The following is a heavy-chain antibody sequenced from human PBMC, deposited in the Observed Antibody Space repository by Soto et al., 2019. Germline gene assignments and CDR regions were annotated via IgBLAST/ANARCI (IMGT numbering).Heavy chain of an antibody. Sequence: GASVKVSCKVSGYTLTELSMHWVRQAPGKGLEWMGGFDPEDGETIYAQKFQGGVTMTEDTSTDTAYMELSSLRSEDTAVYYCATDLRGFGELTYYFDYWGQGTLVTVSS. CDR2: FDPEDGET. V-gene: IGHV1-24*01. J-gene: IGHJ4*02. CDR1: GYTLTELS. D-gene: IGHD3-10*01. CDR3: ATDLRGFGELTYYFDY.